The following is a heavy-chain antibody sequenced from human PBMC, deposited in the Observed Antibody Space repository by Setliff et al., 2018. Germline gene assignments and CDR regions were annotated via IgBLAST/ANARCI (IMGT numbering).Heavy chain of an antibody. CDR2: IRGSGDAT. CDR3: AKDPNGDYVGAFDS. CDR1: GVTFSSYA. Sequence: GESLKISCAASGVTFSSYAMTWVRQAPGKGLEWVSAIRGSGDATSYADSVKGRFTVSRDNSKSTFYLQMTSLRAEDTAVYYCAKDPNGDYVGAFDSWSQGVLVTVSS. J-gene: IGHJ5*01. V-gene: IGHV3-23*01. D-gene: IGHD4-17*01.